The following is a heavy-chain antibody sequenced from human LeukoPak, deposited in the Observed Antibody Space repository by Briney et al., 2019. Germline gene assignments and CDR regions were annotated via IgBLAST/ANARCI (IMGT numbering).Heavy chain of an antibody. V-gene: IGHV3-30*03. CDR1: GFTFSSYG. Sequence: GRSLRLSCAASGFTFSSYGMHWVRQAPGKGLQWVAVISYDGSSEYYADSVKGRFIISRDNSKNTLYLQVNSLRAEDTAVYYCARAPRGYCSGGSCYGMDVWGQGTTVTVSS. J-gene: IGHJ6*02. CDR3: ARAPRGYCSGGSCYGMDV. CDR2: ISYDGSSE. D-gene: IGHD2-15*01.